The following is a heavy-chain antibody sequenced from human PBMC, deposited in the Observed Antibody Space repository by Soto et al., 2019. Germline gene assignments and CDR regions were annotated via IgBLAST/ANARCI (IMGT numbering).Heavy chain of an antibody. CDR1: GYSFTSYW. J-gene: IGHJ6*02. Sequence: EVQLVQSGAEVKKPGESLKISCKGSGYSFTSYWIGWVRQMPGKGLESMGIIYPGDSDTRYSPSFQGQVTISADKSIXTAALQWSSLKASDTAMYYCARTAAAGKYYYGMDVWGQGTTVTVSS. D-gene: IGHD6-13*01. CDR2: IYPGDSDT. V-gene: IGHV5-51*01. CDR3: ARTAAAGKYYYGMDV.